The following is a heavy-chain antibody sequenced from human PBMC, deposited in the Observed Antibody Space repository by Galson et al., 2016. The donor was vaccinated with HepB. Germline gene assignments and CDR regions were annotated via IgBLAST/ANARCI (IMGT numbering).Heavy chain of an antibody. D-gene: IGHD1-14*01. Sequence: SLRLSCEASGLTFGSYWMSWVRQAPGKGLEWVAYIKPDGSEKDYVHSVKGRFNITRDKAKNSLHLQLNSLRAEDTAVYYCSMYAADNALDYWGQGTPVTVSS. CDR3: SMYAADNALDY. J-gene: IGHJ4*02. CDR1: GLTFGSYW. V-gene: IGHV3-7*03. CDR2: IKPDGSEK.